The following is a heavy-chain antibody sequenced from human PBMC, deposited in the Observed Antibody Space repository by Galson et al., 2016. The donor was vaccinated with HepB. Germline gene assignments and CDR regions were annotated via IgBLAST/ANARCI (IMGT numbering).Heavy chain of an antibody. CDR2: INAGNGNT. Sequence: SVKVSCKASGYTFTSYAMHWVRQAPGQRLEWMGWINAGNGNTKYSQKFQGRVTITRDTSASTAYMELSSLRSEDTAVYYCARGMALYGDSSLYYYYGMDVWGQGTKVSVSS. D-gene: IGHD4-17*01. V-gene: IGHV1-3*01. CDR1: GYTFTSYA. CDR3: ARGMALYGDSSLYYYYGMDV. J-gene: IGHJ6*02.